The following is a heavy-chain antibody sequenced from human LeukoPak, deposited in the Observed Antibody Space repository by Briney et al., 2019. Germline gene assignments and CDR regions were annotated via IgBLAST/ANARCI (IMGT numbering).Heavy chain of an antibody. Sequence: PSETLSLTCTVSGGSISSYYWSWIRQPPGKGLEWIGYIYYSGSTNYNPSLKSRVTISVDTSKNQFSLKLSSVTAAHTAVYYCARDYYDSSGYYYRYAFDIWGQGTMVTVSS. CDR2: IYYSGST. CDR1: GGSISSYY. J-gene: IGHJ3*02. D-gene: IGHD3-22*01. CDR3: ARDYYDSSGYYYRYAFDI. V-gene: IGHV4-59*01.